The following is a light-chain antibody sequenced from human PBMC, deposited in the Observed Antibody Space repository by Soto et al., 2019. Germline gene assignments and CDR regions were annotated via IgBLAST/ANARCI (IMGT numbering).Light chain of an antibody. CDR2: DAP. CDR3: QQRNPLT. CDR1: LSVSNNY. J-gene: IGKJ4*01. Sequence: EIVFTQSPGSLSLSPGERDTLSLRASLSVSNNYLAWYKQKPGQAPRLLIYDAPTRATGIPARFSGGGSGTDFTLTISSLEPEDFAVYYCQQRNPLTFGGGTKVDI. V-gene: IGKV3D-20*02.